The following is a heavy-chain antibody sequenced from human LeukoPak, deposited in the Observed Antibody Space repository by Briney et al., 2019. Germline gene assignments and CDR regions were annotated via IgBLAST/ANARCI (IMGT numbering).Heavy chain of an antibody. D-gene: IGHD3-22*01. CDR3: ARVGVGYYLDY. CDR1: GGSISSYY. CDR2: IYYSGST. V-gene: IGHV4-59*01. J-gene: IGHJ4*02. Sequence: SETLSLTCTVSGGSISSYYWSGIRQPPGKGLEWIGYIYYSGSTNYNPSLKSRVTISVDTSKNQFSLKLSSVTAADTAVYYCARVGVGYYLDYWGQGTLVTVSS.